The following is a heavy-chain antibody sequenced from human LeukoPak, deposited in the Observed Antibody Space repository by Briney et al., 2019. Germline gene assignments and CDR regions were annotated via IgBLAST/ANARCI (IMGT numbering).Heavy chain of an antibody. V-gene: IGHV6-1*01. D-gene: IGHD6-19*01. J-gene: IGHJ4*02. CDR1: GDIVSSNSAA. CDR3: ARFLGIGSQRYYFDS. CDR2: TYYRFNWYH. Sequence: SQTLSLTCAISGDIVSSNSAAWSWIRHSPSRGLVWLGGTYYRFNWYHEYAVSVRSRVSANPDTSKNQFSLQLNSVTPEDTAVYYCARFLGIGSQRYYFDSWGQGTLVTVSS.